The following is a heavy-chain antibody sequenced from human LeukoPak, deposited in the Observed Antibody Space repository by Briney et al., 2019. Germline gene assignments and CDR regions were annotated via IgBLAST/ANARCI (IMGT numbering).Heavy chain of an antibody. Sequence: ASVKVSCKASGYTFTSYGISWVRQAPGQGLEWMGWISAYNGNTNYAQKLQGRFTMTTDTSTSTAYMELRSLRSDDTAVYYCARGWELVSPGDYYYYGMDVWGQGTTVTVSS. D-gene: IGHD1-26*01. J-gene: IGHJ6*02. V-gene: IGHV1-18*01. CDR1: GYTFTSYG. CDR2: ISAYNGNT. CDR3: ARGWELVSPGDYYYYGMDV.